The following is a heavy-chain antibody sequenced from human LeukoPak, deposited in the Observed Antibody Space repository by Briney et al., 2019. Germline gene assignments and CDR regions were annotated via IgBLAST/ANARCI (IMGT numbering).Heavy chain of an antibody. V-gene: IGHV3-23*01. J-gene: IGHJ4*02. CDR2: ISGNGGST. CDR1: GFTFTNYA. D-gene: IGHD6-19*01. Sequence: GGSLRLSCAASGFTFTNYAMSWVRQAPGKGLEWVSAISGNGGSTYYADSVKGRFTISRDNSKNTLYLQMNTLRAEDTAVYYCAKFRPITSVAGTIFYYWGQGTLVTVSS. CDR3: AKFRPITSVAGTIFYY.